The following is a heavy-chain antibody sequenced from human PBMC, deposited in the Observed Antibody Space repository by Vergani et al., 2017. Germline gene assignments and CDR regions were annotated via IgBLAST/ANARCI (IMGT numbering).Heavy chain of an antibody. CDR3: AKDRGTRSGYSYGYVG. CDR2: ISWNSGSI. J-gene: IGHJ4*02. D-gene: IGHD5-18*01. CDR1: GFTFDDYA. V-gene: IGHV3-9*01. Sequence: EVQLVESGGGLVQPGRSLRLSCAASGFTFDDYAMHWVRQAPGKGLEWVSGISWNSGSIGYADSVKGRFTISRDNAKNSLYLQMNSLRAEDTAVYYCAKDRGTRSGYSYGYVGWGQGTLVTVSS.